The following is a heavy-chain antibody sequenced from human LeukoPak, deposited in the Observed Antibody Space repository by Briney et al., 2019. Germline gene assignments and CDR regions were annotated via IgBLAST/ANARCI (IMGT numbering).Heavy chain of an antibody. CDR3: ARDHSDYGNFDY. Sequence: ASVKVSCKASDYTFTSYGINWVRQAPRKGLEWMGWISVYNGNTNYAQKLQGRVTMTTDTSTSTAYMELRSLRSDDTAVYYCARDHSDYGNFDYWGQGTLVTVSS. V-gene: IGHV1-18*01. CDR2: ISVYNGNT. D-gene: IGHD4-17*01. CDR1: DYTFTSYG. J-gene: IGHJ4*02.